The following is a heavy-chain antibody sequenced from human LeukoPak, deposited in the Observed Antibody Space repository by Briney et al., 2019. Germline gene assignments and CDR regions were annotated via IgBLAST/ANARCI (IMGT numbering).Heavy chain of an antibody. CDR2: ISAYNGNT. V-gene: IGHV1-18*01. Sequence: ASVKVSRKASGYTFTSYDINWVRQATGQGLEWMGWISAYNGNTNYAQKLQGRVTMTTDTSTSTAYMELRSLRSDDTAVYYCARHTVGANDYWGQGTLVTVSS. D-gene: IGHD1-26*01. CDR3: ARHTVGANDY. CDR1: GYTFTSYD. J-gene: IGHJ4*02.